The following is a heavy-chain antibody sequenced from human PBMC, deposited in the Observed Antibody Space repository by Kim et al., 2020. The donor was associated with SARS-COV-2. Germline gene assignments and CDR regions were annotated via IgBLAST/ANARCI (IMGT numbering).Heavy chain of an antibody. V-gene: IGHV3-66*01. D-gene: IGHD3-22*01. Sequence: GGSLRLSCAASGFTVSSNYMSWVRQAPGKGLEWDSVIYSGGSTYYADSVKGRFTISRDNSKNTLYLQMNSLRAEDTAVYYCAREGYYDSSGYSYYFDYWGQGTLVTVSS. CDR2: IYSGGST. J-gene: IGHJ4*02. CDR3: AREGYYDSSGYSYYFDY. CDR1: GFTVSSNY.